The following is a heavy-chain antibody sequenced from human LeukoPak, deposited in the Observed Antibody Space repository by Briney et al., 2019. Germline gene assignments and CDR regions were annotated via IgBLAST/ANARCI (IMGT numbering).Heavy chain of an antibody. V-gene: IGHV1-8*01. CDR3: AREEQWLVRNWFDP. Sequence: ASVKVSCKASGYTFTSYDINWVRQATGQGLEWMGWMNPNSGNTGYAQKFQGRVTMTRDTSISTAYMELSRLRSDDTAVYYCAREEQWLVRNWFDPWGQGTLVTVSS. J-gene: IGHJ5*02. CDR2: MNPNSGNT. D-gene: IGHD6-19*01. CDR1: GYTFTSYD.